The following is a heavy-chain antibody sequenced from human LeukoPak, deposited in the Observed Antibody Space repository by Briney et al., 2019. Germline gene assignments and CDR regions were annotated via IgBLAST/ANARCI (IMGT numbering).Heavy chain of an antibody. D-gene: IGHD2-2*01. Sequence: GASVKVSCKASGGTFSSYAISWVRQAPGQGLEWMGGIIPIFGTANYAQKFQGRVTITADESTSTAYMELSSLRSEDTAVYYCARARLNVVAPAAAFRDAFDIWGQGTMVTVSS. CDR3: ARARLNVVAPAAAFRDAFDI. J-gene: IGHJ3*02. CDR2: IIPIFGTA. V-gene: IGHV1-69*13. CDR1: GGTFSSYA.